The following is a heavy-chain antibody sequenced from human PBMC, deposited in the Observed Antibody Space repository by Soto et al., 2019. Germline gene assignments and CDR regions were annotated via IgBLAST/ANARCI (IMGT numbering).Heavy chain of an antibody. CDR1: GFTFSSYA. J-gene: IGHJ4*02. D-gene: IGHD6-6*01. CDR2: ISGSDDST. CDR3: AKRTSSSTFDY. V-gene: IGHV3-23*01. Sequence: EVQLLESGGGLVQPGESLRLSCAASGFTFSSYAMSWVRQAPGKGLEWVSVISGSDDSTYYADSVKGRFTTSRDNSKNTLYLQMTSLRAEDTAVYSCAKRTSSSTFDYWGQGTLVTVSS.